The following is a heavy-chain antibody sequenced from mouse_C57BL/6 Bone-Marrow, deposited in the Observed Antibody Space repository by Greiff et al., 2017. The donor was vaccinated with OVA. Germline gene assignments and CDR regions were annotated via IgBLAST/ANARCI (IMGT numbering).Heavy chain of an antibody. Sequence: EVKLQQSGPELVKPGASVKMSCKASGYTFTDYNMHWVKQSHGKSLEWIGYINPNNGGTSYNQKFKGKATWTVNKSSSPAYMELRSLTSEDSAVYYCAKLGGFAYWGQGTLVTVSA. D-gene: IGHD3-1*01. CDR2: INPNNGGT. CDR3: AKLGGFAY. J-gene: IGHJ3*01. CDR1: GYTFTDYN. V-gene: IGHV1-22*01.